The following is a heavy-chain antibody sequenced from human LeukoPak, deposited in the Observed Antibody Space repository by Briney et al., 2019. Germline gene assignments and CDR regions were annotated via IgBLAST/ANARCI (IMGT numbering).Heavy chain of an antibody. D-gene: IGHD5-12*01. CDR3: ARDPGSGYEEHFDY. V-gene: IGHV3-11*01. Sequence: GGSLRLSCAASGFVFSDYYMSWIRQAPGKGLEWVSYISSSGSTMYYTDSVKGRFTISRDNAKDSLYLQMNSLRAEDTAVYYCARDPGSGYEEHFDYWGQGTLVTVSS. CDR1: GFVFSDYY. J-gene: IGHJ4*02. CDR2: ISSSGSTM.